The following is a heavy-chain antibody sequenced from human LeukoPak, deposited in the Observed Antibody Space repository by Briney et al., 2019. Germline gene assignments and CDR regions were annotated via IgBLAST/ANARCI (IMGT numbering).Heavy chain of an antibody. D-gene: IGHD3-10*01. CDR2: ISRISSSSSYT. CDR1: AFTFSESY. Sequence: GGSLRLSYTAAAFTFSESYKRRIRQAPGKGLEWLSYISRISSSSSYTNYADSVRGRFTISRDNAKNSLYLQMNSLRAEDTAVYDCARGGSGPFDAFDIWGQGTMVTVSS. CDR3: ARGGSGPFDAFDI. J-gene: IGHJ3*02. V-gene: IGHV3-11*05.